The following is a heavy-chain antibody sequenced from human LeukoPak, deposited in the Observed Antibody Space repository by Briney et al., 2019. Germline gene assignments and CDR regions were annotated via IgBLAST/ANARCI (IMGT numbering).Heavy chain of an antibody. J-gene: IGHJ4*02. CDR3: ARARSGSYLYGY. D-gene: IGHD1-26*01. CDR2: INPNSGGT. V-gene: IGHV1-2*02. Sequence: ASVKVSCKASGYTFTGYYMHWVRQAPGQGLEWMGWINPNSGGTNYAQKFQGRVTMTRDTSISTAYMGLSGLRSDDTAVYYCARARSGSYLYGYWGQGTLVTVSS. CDR1: GYTFTGYY.